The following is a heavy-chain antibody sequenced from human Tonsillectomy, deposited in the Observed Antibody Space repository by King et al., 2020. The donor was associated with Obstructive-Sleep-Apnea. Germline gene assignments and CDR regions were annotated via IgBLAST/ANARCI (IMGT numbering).Heavy chain of an antibody. CDR2: INPSGGST. V-gene: IGHV1-46*01. CDR1: GYTFTRYY. D-gene: IGHD3-22*01. CDR3: ARSLNFYDSSGYSRFDY. J-gene: IGHJ4*02. Sequence: QLVQSGAEVKKPGASVKVSCKASGYTFTRYYMHWVRQAPGQGLEWMGIINPSGGSTSYAQKFQGRVTMTGETSTSTVYMQLSSLRSEDTALYYCARSLNFYDSSGYSRFDYWGQGTLVTVSS.